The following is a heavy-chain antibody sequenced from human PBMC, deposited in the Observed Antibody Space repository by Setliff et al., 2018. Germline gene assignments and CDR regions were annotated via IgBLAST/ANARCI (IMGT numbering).Heavy chain of an antibody. CDR3: ARGGAAAATGYGMDV. D-gene: IGHD6-13*01. CDR1: GYTFTGYG. CDR2: ISAYNGNT. V-gene: IGHV1-18*01. J-gene: IGHJ6*02. Sequence: ASVKVSCKASGYTFTGYGISWVRQAPGQGLEWMGWISAYNGNTNYAQKLQGRVTMTTDTSTSAAYMELRSLRSDDTAVYYCARGGAAAATGYGMDVWGQGTTVTVSS.